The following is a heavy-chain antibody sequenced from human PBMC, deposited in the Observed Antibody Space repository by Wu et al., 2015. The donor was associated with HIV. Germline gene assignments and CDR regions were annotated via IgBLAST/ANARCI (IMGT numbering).Heavy chain of an antibody. CDR1: GYTFTSYG. J-gene: IGHJ4*02. CDR3: AREPDYYDSSGYPN. D-gene: IGHD3-22*01. CDR2: ISAYNGDT. Sequence: QVHLVQSGAEVKKPGASVKVSCKTSGYTFTSYGISWVRQAPGQGLEWMGWISAYNGDTNYAQKFQGRVTMTTDTSTRTGDMEVRRLRSDDTAVYYCAREPDYYDSSGYPNWGQGTLVTVSS. V-gene: IGHV1-18*01.